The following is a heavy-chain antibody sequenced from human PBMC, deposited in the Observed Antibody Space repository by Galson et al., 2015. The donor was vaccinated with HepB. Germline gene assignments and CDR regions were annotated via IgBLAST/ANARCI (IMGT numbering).Heavy chain of an antibody. D-gene: IGHD3-9*01. CDR1: GFTFSSYA. J-gene: IGHJ6*02. Sequence: SLRLSCAASGFTFSSYAMSWVRQAPGKGLEWVSAISGSGGSTYYADSVKGRFTISRDNSKNTLYLQMNSLRAEDTAVYYCAKGGAFYYDILTGGTGRYYYGMDVWGQGTTVTVSS. CDR3: AKGGAFYYDILTGGTGRYYYGMDV. V-gene: IGHV3-23*01. CDR2: ISGSGGST.